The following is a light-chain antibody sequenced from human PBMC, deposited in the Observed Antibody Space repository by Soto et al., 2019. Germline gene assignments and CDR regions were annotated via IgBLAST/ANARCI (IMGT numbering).Light chain of an antibody. Sequence: QSVLTQPASVSGSPGQSITISCTGTSSDVGGYNYVSWYQQHPGKAPKLMIYDVSNRPSGVSNRFSGSKSVNTASLTISGLQGEDEADYYCSSYTSSSTLVFGGGTKLTVL. CDR2: DVS. CDR3: SSYTSSSTLV. J-gene: IGLJ2*01. V-gene: IGLV2-14*01. CDR1: SSDVGGYNY.